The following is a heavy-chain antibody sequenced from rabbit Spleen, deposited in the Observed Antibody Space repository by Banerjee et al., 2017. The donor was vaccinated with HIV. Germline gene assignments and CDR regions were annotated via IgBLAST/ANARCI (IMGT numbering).Heavy chain of an antibody. J-gene: IGHJ2*01. Sequence: QEQLVESGGGLVQPGGSLKLSCTASGFSFSNKAVMCWVRQAPGKGLEWIACIDTNDGDTDYANWPKGRFTISKTSSTTVTLQMTRLTAADTATYFCARNYVNAFDPWGPGTLVTVS. V-gene: IGHV1S45*01. D-gene: IGHD1-1*01. CDR2: IDTNDGDT. CDR1: GFSFSNKAV. CDR3: ARNYVNAFDP.